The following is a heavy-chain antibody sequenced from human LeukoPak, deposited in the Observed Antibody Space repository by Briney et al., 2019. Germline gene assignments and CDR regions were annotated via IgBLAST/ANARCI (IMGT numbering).Heavy chain of an antibody. CDR1: GYTFTSYG. V-gene: IGHV1-18*04. CDR2: ISAYNGNT. CDR3: ARDLVPLYSYGTGGHFDL. J-gene: IGHJ2*01. D-gene: IGHD5-18*01. Sequence: GASVKVSCKASGYTFTSYGISWVRQAPGQGLEWMGWISAYNGNTNYAQKLQGRVTMTTDTSTSTAYMELRSLRSDDTAVYYCARDLVPLYSYGTGGHFDLWGRGTLVTVSS.